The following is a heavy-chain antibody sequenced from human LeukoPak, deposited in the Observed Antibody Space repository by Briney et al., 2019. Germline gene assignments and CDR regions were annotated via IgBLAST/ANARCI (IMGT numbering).Heavy chain of an antibody. J-gene: IGHJ5*02. D-gene: IGHD3-3*01. Sequence: GGSLRLSCAASGFTFSSYWMSWVRQAPGKGLESVANIKQDGSEKYYVDSVKGRFTISRDNAKNSLYLQMNSLRAEDTAVYYCARDTRRYYDFWSGYSYNWFDPWGQGTLVTVSS. CDR3: ARDTRRYYDFWSGYSYNWFDP. CDR2: IKQDGSEK. CDR1: GFTFSSYW. V-gene: IGHV3-7*01.